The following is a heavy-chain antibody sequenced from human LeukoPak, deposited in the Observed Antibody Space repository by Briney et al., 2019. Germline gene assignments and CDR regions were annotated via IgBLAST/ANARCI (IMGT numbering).Heavy chain of an antibody. CDR3: ARLSSLANIAARGRTWLDP. CDR1: GGSINNSY. CDR2: IYYSGST. D-gene: IGHD6-6*01. Sequence: SETLSLTYTVSGGSINNSYWTWIRQPPGKGLEWIGHIYYSGSTNYSPSLKSRVTISVDTSKNQFSLKLSSVTAADTAVYYCARLSSLANIAARGRTWLDPWGQGSLVTVSS. J-gene: IGHJ5*02. V-gene: IGHV4-59*01.